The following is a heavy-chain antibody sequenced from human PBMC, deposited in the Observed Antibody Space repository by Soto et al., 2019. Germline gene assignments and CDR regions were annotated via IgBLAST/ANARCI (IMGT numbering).Heavy chain of an antibody. D-gene: IGHD1-26*01. J-gene: IGHJ6*02. CDR1: GGTFSSYA. CDR3: ASPPVAATYYYGMDV. Sequence: QVQLVQSGAEVKKPGSSVKVSCKASGGTFSSYAISWVRQAPGQGLEWMGGIIPIFGTANYAQKFQGSVTITADESTSTAYMGLSSLRSEDTAVYYCASPPVAATYYYGMDVWGQGTTVTVSS. CDR2: IIPIFGTA. V-gene: IGHV1-69*12.